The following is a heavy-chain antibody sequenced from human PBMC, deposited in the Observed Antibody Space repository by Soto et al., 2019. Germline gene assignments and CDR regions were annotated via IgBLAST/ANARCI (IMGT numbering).Heavy chain of an antibody. CDR1: GYNFFDYG. Sequence: QIQLVQSGAEVKKPGASVKVSCKASGYNFFDYGVSWVRQAPGQGHEWMGWVSPKSGNTDYARKVQRRVTMTTDISASTAYMELRGLISDDTGVYYCARGRTVSSIGPLLVWGQGALVSVSS. CDR3: ARGRTVSSIGPLLV. D-gene: IGHD1-1*01. CDR2: VSPKSGNT. V-gene: IGHV1-18*01. J-gene: IGHJ1*01.